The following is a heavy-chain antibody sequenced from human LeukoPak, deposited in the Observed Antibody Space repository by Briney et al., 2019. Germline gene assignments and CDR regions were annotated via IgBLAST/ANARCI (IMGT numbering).Heavy chain of an antibody. Sequence: GGSLRLSCAASGFTFSSYSMNWVRQAPGKGLEWVSSITRSNYIYYADSVKGRFTISRDNAKNSLYLQMNSLRDDDTAVYYCTRDRGWQQFDYWGQGTLVTVSS. CDR3: TRDRGWQQFDY. CDR2: ITRSNYI. D-gene: IGHD5-24*01. CDR1: GFTFSSYS. J-gene: IGHJ4*02. V-gene: IGHV3-21*06.